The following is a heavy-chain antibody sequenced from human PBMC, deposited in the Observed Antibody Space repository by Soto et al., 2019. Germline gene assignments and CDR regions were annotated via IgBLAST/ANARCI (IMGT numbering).Heavy chain of an antibody. CDR1: GYTFTSYG. J-gene: IGHJ6*03. CDR2: ISAYNGNT. D-gene: IGHD3-9*01. Sequence: ASVKVSCKASGYTFTSYGISWVRQAPGQGLEWMGWISAYNGNTNYAQKLQGRVTMTTDTSTSTAYMELRSLRSDDTAVYYCARGGRYFDWLLSSYYYYYMDVWGKGTTVTVSS. CDR3: ARGGRYFDWLLSSYYYYYMDV. V-gene: IGHV1-18*01.